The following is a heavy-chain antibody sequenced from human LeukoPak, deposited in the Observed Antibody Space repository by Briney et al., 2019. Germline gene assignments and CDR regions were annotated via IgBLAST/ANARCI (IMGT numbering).Heavy chain of an antibody. J-gene: IGHJ4*02. CDR3: ARETVSGHFDS. Sequence: SETLSLTCTVSGGSTSSGDYFWSWIRQPPGQSLEWIGYIYYSGTTYYNPPLKSRVSISVDTSKNQFSLNLRSVSAADTAVYYCARETVSGHFDSWGQGTLVTVSS. CDR1: GGSTSSGDYF. V-gene: IGHV4-30-4*01. D-gene: IGHD6-19*01. CDR2: IYYSGTT.